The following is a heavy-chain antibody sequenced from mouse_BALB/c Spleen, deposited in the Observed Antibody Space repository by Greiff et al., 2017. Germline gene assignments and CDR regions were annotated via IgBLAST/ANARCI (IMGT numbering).Heavy chain of an antibody. CDR3: TRYYYGSSYAMDY. CDR2: IYPGNSDT. CDR1: GYSFTSYW. Sequence: EVKLQQSGTVLARPGASVKMSCKASGYSFTSYWMHWVKQRPGQGLEWIGAIYPGNSDTSYNQKFKGKAKLTAVTSASTAYMELSSLTNEDSAVYYCTRYYYGSSYAMDYWGQGTSVTVSS. J-gene: IGHJ4*01. V-gene: IGHV1-5*01. D-gene: IGHD1-1*01.